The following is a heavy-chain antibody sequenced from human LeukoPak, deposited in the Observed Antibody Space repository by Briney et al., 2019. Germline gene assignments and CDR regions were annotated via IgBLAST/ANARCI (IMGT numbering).Heavy chain of an antibody. CDR3: AGLREGAFDI. V-gene: IGHV4-59*08. D-gene: IGHD3-16*01. CDR1: GGSISSYY. CDR2: IYYSGST. Sequence: SETLSLICTVSGGSISSYYWSWIQQPPGKGLEWIGYIYYSGSTNYNPSLKSRVTISVDTSKNQFSLKLSSVTAADTAVYYCAGLREGAFDIWGQGTMVTVSS. J-gene: IGHJ3*02.